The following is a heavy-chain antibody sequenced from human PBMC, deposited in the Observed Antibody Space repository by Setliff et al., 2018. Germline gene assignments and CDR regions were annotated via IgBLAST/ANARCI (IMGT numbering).Heavy chain of an antibody. CDR2: IYTSWTT. Sequence: SETLSLTCTVSGGSVGSDFSYWTWIRQPAGKGLEWIGQIYTSWTTYSNPSLKSRVTMSVDTSKNQFSLRLNSVTASDTAVYYCATTGTYRYFDYWGQGTLVTVSS. CDR1: GGSVGSDFSY. J-gene: IGHJ4*02. CDR3: ATTGTYRYFDY. V-gene: IGHV4-61*09. D-gene: IGHD1-1*01.